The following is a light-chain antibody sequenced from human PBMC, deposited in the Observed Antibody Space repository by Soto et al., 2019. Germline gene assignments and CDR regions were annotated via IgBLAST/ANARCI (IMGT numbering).Light chain of an antibody. Sequence: EFVLTQSPGTLSLSPGERATLSCRASQTVRNNYLAWYQQKPGQAPRLLIYDASSRATVIPDRFSGGGSGTDFTLTISRLETEDFAVYYCQQFSSYPLTFGGGTKVEIK. CDR1: QTVRNNY. CDR3: QQFSSYPLT. V-gene: IGKV3-20*01. J-gene: IGKJ4*01. CDR2: DAS.